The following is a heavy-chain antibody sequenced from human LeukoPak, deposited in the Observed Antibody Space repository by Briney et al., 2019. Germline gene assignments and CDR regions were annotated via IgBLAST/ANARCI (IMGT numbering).Heavy chain of an antibody. CDR3: ARYQTGTMFAV. Sequence: SETLSLTCAVYGGSFSGYYWSWIRQPPGKGLEWIGEINHSGSTNYNPSLKSRVTISVDTSKNQFSLKLSSVTAADTAIYYCARYQTGTMFAVWGQGTLVTISS. CDR2: INHSGST. CDR1: GGSFSGYY. V-gene: IGHV4-34*01. D-gene: IGHD1/OR15-1a*01. J-gene: IGHJ4*02.